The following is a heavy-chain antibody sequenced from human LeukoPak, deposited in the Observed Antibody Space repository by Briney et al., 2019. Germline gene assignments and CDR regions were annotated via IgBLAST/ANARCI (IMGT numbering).Heavy chain of an antibody. V-gene: IGHV3-7*01. Sequence: GGSLRLSCAASGFTFSTFWMSWVRQAPGKGLEWVANIKQDGSEKYYVDSVKGRFTISRDNAKNSLYLQMNSLRAEDTAVYYCARDRYQYDSSTYFGCYAWGLGTLVTVSS. CDR3: ARDRYQYDSSTYFGCYA. CDR2: IKQDGSEK. D-gene: IGHD3-22*01. CDR1: GFTFSTFW. J-gene: IGHJ5*02.